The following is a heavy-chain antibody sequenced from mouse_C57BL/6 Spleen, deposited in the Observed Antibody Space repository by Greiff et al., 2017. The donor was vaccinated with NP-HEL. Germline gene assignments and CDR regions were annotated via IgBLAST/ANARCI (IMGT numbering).Heavy chain of an antibody. CDR1: GYTFTSYD. Sequence: QVQLKQSGPELVKPGASVKLSCKASGYTFTSYDINWVKQRPGQGLEWIGWIYPRDGSTKYNEKFKGKATLTVDTSSSTAYMELHSLTSEDSAVYFCARDGGVTTVVAPYFDYWGQGTTLTVSS. D-gene: IGHD1-1*01. CDR2: IYPRDGST. V-gene: IGHV1-85*01. J-gene: IGHJ2*01. CDR3: ARDGGVTTVVAPYFDY.